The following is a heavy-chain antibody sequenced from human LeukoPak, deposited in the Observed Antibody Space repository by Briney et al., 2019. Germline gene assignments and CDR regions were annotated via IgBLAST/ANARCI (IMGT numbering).Heavy chain of an antibody. V-gene: IGHV4-59*08. CDR3: ARGATTFDY. CDR1: GASISSYY. Sequence: SETLSLTCAVSGASISSYYWSWIRQPPGKGLEWIGYIYFSGNTNYNPSLKSRVTISVDTSKNQFSLKLSFVTAADTAVYCCARGATTFDYWGQGTLVTVSS. D-gene: IGHD5-12*01. J-gene: IGHJ4*02. CDR2: IYFSGNT.